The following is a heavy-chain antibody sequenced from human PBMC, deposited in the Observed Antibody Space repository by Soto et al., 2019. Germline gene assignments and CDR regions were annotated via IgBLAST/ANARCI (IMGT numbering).Heavy chain of an antibody. CDR3: ARGDATKIVVTTYYGLDV. CDR1: GGSFSNYG. V-gene: IGHV1-69*12. D-gene: IGHD3-22*01. J-gene: IGHJ6*02. Sequence: HVQVVQSGAAVKKLGSSVKVSCKASGGSFSNYGFSWVRQAPGQGLEWMGGIIPIFGTPHYAQKFRDRVTITADDSTSTVYMEVSSPTSEDTAVYYCARGDATKIVVTTYYGLDVWGQGTTVTVSS. CDR2: IIPIFGTP.